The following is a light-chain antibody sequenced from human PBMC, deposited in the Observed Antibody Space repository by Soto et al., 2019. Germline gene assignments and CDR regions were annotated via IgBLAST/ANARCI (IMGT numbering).Light chain of an antibody. Sequence: EIVLTQSPGTLSLSPGERATLSCRASQSVSSSYLAWYQQKPGQAPRLLIYGASSRATGIPDRFSGSGSGTDFTLTISRLEPEDFAVYYCQQYGSSRVTFGQGTKVETK. J-gene: IGKJ1*01. V-gene: IGKV3-20*01. CDR3: QQYGSSRVT. CDR1: QSVSSSY. CDR2: GAS.